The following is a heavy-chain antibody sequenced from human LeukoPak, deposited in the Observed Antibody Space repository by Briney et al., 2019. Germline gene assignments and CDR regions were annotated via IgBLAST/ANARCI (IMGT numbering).Heavy chain of an antibody. V-gene: IGHV4-4*07. D-gene: IGHD5-24*01. J-gene: IGHJ4*02. Sequence: PSETLSLTCTVSGSSISSYYWSWIRQPAGKGLEWIGRIYTSGSTNYNPSLKSRVTISVDKSKNQFSLKLSSVTAADTAVYYCARVGDGYNYDYWGQGTLVTVSS. CDR3: ARVGDGYNYDY. CDR2: IYTSGST. CDR1: GSSISSYY.